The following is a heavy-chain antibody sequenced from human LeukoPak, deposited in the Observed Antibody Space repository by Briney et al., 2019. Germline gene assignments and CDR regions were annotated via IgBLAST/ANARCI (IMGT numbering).Heavy chain of an antibody. CDR1: GFTFSSYA. CDR3: AREVDRSFGY. V-gene: IGHV3-7*01. D-gene: IGHD2-15*01. Sequence: GGSLRLSCAASGFTFSSYAMHWVRQAPGKGPEWVANINQESTETYYVDSVRGRFTISRDNAKNSLSLQMNSLRVEDTAVYYCAREVDRSFGYWGQGNLVTVSS. J-gene: IGHJ4*02. CDR2: INQESTET.